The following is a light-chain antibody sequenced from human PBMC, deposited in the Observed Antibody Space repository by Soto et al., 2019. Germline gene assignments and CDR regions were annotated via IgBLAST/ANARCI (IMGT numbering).Light chain of an antibody. CDR1: QDISSR. J-gene: IGKJ5*01. CDR2: AAS. CDR3: QHFRSYPVA. V-gene: IGKV1-9*01. Sequence: IQLTQSPSSLSASVGDRVTITCRASQDISSRLAWYQQKTGKPPKLLIYAASTLQNGVPSRFRGSGSGTDFTLTISRLQPEDFATYYCQHFRSYPVAFGQGTRLEIK.